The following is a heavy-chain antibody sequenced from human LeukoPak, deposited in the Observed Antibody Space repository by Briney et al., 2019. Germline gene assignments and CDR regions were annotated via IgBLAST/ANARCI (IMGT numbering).Heavy chain of an antibody. Sequence: GGSLRLSCAASGITFSSYWMSWVRQAPGKGLEWVANIKQDGSEKYYVDSVKGRFTISRDNAKNSLYLQMNSLRAEDTAVYYCARVLVRDFPDYWGQGTLVTVSS. J-gene: IGHJ4*02. D-gene: IGHD3-10*01. CDR3: ARVLVRDFPDY. V-gene: IGHV3-7*01. CDR1: GITFSSYW. CDR2: IKQDGSEK.